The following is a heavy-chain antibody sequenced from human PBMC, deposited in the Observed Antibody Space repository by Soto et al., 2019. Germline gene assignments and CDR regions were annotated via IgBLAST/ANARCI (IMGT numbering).Heavy chain of an antibody. D-gene: IGHD3-3*02. V-gene: IGHV3-33*01. CDR1: GYTFNTYN. CDR3: ARSLADDAFDI. CDR2: IWNDGSNR. J-gene: IGHJ3*02. Sequence: QVHLVESGGGVVQPEGSLKLSCVTSGYTFNTYNMHWVRQAPGKGLEWVALIWNDGSNRHYADSVKGRFTISRDNSKNTVYLQMNSLRVEDTAVYFCARSLADDAFDIWGHGTMVTVSS.